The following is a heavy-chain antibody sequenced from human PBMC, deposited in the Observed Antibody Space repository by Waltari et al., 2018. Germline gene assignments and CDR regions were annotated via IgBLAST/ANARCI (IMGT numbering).Heavy chain of an antibody. CDR2: IHTRGTT. D-gene: IGHD3-10*01. CDR1: GDSMRSGSNY. Sequence: QMQLQESGPELVKPSQNLSLTCTVSGDSMRSGSNYWTWIRQSAGNGLEWIGYIHTRGTTDYNPSFKSRVTISQDASKNHFSLQLTSVTAADTALYYCAPMTTGTFTFDPWGQGTLVTVSS. CDR3: APMTTGTFTFDP. V-gene: IGHV4-61*09. J-gene: IGHJ5*02.